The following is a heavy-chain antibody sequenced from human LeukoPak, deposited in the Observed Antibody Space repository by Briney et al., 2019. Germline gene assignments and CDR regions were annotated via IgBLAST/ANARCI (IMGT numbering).Heavy chain of an antibody. Sequence: WETLSLTCAVSGYSISSGYYWGWIRQPPGKGLEWIGSIYHSGSTYYNPSLKSRVTISVDTSKNQFSLKLSSVTAADTAVYYCARDSDFWSGYLGDWDYWGQGTLVTVSS. CDR1: GYSISSGYY. J-gene: IGHJ4*02. V-gene: IGHV4-38-2*02. D-gene: IGHD3-3*01. CDR3: ARDSDFWSGYLGDWDY. CDR2: IYHSGST.